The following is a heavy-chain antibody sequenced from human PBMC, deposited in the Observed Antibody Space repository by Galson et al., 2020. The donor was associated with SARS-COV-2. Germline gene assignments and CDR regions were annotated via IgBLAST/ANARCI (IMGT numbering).Heavy chain of an antibody. CDR2: IHTIGST. Sequence: SETLSLTCTVSGGSISSGVYYWSWIRQPAGKGLEWIGHIHTIGSTNYSPSLKSRVTISLDTSKNQFSLKLTSVTAAETAIYYCARSSGSYYQSWGQGTLVTVSS. D-gene: IGHD1-26*01. V-gene: IGHV4-61*09. CDR3: ARSSGSYYQS. J-gene: IGHJ4*02. CDR1: GGSISSGVYY.